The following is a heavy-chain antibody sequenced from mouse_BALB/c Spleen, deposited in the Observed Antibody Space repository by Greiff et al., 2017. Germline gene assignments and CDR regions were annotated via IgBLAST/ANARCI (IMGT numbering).Heavy chain of an antibody. CDR1: GFSLSTSGMG. Sequence: QVTLKVSGPGILQPSQTLSLTCSFSGFSLSTSGMGVGWIRQPSGKGLEWLAHIWWDDDKRYNPALKSRLTISKDTSSNQVFLKIASVDAADTATYYCARIVFYGYDGLLYAMDYWGQGTSVTVSS. J-gene: IGHJ4*01. CDR2: IWWDDDK. CDR3: ARIVFYGYDGLLYAMDY. V-gene: IGHV8-8*01. D-gene: IGHD2-2*01.